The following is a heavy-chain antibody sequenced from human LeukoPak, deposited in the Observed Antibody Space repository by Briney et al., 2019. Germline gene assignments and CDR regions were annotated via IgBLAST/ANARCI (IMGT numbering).Heavy chain of an antibody. CDR3: AKGKRGDYPPTDDAFDI. V-gene: IGHV3-9*03. D-gene: IGHD4-17*01. J-gene: IGHJ3*02. CDR2: ISWNSGSI. Sequence: PGRSLRLSCAASGFTFDDYAMHWVRQAPGKGLEWVSGISWNSGSIGYADSVKGRFTISRDNAKDSLYLQMNSLRAEDMALYYCAKGKRGDYPPTDDAFDIWGQGTMVTVSS. CDR1: GFTFDDYA.